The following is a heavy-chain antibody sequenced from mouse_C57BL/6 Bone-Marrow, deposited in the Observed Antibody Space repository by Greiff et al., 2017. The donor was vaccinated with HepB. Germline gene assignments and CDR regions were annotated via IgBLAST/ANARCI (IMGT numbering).Heavy chain of an antibody. CDR2: LNPGSGGT. V-gene: IGHV1-54*01. J-gene: IGHJ1*03. CDR3: ARSAGSSPHWYFDV. Sequence: VKLQESGAELVRPGTSVKVSCKASGYAFTNYLIEWVKQRPGQGLEWIGVLNPGSGGTNYNEKFKGKATLTADKSSSTAYMQLSSLTSEDSAVYLCARSAGSSPHWYFDVWGTGTTVTVSS. CDR1: GYAFTNYL. D-gene: IGHD1-1*01.